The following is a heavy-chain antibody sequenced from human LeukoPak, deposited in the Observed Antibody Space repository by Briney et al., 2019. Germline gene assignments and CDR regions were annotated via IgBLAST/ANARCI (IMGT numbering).Heavy chain of an antibody. Sequence: SVKVSCKASGGTFSSFAISWVRQAPGQGLEWMGGIIPIFGTAKYAQKFQGRVTITADESTSTAYMELSSLRSEDSAVYYCATLHYSSGDHYWGQGTLVTVSS. CDR3: ATLHYSSGDHY. CDR1: GGTFSSFA. J-gene: IGHJ4*02. CDR2: IIPIFGTA. D-gene: IGHD6-19*01. V-gene: IGHV1-69*13.